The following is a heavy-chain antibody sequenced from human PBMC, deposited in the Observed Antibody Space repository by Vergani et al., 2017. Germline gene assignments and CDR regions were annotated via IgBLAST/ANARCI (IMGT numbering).Heavy chain of an antibody. D-gene: IGHD3-3*01. J-gene: IGHJ4*02. CDR1: GFTFSSYA. CDR3: AESFREGRFLEWLLVTVXFDY. CDR2: ISGSGGST. V-gene: IGHV3-23*01. Sequence: EVQLLESGGGLVQPGGSLRLSCAASGFTFSSYAMSWVRQAPGKGLEWVSAISGSGGSTYYADSVKGRFTISRGNSKSTLYLQMNSLRAEDTAVYYCAESFREGRFLEWLLVTVXFDYWGQGTLVTVSS.